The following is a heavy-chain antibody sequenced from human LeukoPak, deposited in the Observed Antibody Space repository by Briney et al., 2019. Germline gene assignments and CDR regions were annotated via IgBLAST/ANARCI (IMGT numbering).Heavy chain of an antibody. D-gene: IGHD2-2*01. V-gene: IGHV3-43*02. CDR2: ISGDGVNT. J-gene: IGHJ6*02. CDR3: VKARYPYHYRMDV. Sequence: GGSLRLSCAASGFTFDDYVIHWVRQAPGKGLEWVSLISGDGVNTYYADSVKGLVTISRDNSQSSLFLQMNSLRPEDAALYYCVKARYPYHYRMDVWGQGTTVTVSS. CDR1: GFTFDDYV.